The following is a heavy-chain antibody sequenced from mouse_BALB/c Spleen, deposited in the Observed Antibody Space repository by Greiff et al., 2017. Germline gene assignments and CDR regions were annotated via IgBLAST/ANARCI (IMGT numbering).Heavy chain of an antibody. CDR3: TRTSYGNDEGYFDY. J-gene: IGHJ2*01. D-gene: IGHD2-10*02. Sequence: QVQLKQSGAELVRPGASVTLSCKASGYTFTDYEMHWVKQTPVHGLEWIGAIDPETGGTAYNQKFKGKATLTADKSSSTAYMELRSLTSEDSAVYYCTRTSYGNDEGYFDYWGQGTTLTVSS. V-gene: IGHV1-15*01. CDR1: GYTFTDYE. CDR2: IDPETGGT.